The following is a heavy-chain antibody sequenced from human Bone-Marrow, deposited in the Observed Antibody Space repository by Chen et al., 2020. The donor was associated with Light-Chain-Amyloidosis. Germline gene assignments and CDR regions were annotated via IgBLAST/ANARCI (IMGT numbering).Heavy chain of an antibody. CDR2: IYPDDSDA. CDR3: ARRRDGYNFDY. CDR1: GYTFTNYW. Sequence: EAQLEQSGPEVKKPGESLQISCKGSGYTFTNYWIGWVRQMPGKGLEWMGVIYPDDSDARSSPSFEGQVTISADKSITTAYLQWRSLKASDTAMYYCARRRDGYNFDYWGQGTLVTVSS. V-gene: IGHV5-51*01. J-gene: IGHJ4*02. D-gene: IGHD5-12*01.